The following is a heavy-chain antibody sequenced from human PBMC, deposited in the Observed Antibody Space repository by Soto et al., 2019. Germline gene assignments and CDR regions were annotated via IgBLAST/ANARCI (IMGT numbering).Heavy chain of an antibody. CDR1: GGSISSYY. CDR2: FYYSGST. V-gene: IGHV4-59*01. CDR3: ARGGWKRFDE. Sequence: PSETLSLTCTVSGGSISSYYWSWIRQPPGKGLEWIGYFYYSGSTNYNPSLKSRVTISVDTSKNQFSLKLSSVTAADTAVYYCARGGWKRFDEWGQGTLVTVSS. J-gene: IGHJ4*02. D-gene: IGHD6-19*01.